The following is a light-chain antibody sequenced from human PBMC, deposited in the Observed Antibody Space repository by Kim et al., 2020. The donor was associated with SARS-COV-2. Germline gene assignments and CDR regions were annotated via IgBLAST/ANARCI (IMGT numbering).Light chain of an antibody. CDR1: TSNIESNT. CDR2: SNH. Sequence: GHRSPTSCSCSTSNIESNTVNCYQQLPATAPKLLLYSNHQRPSGVPDRFSRPKSGTSASLAISGLQSEDEADYYCAAWDDSLNGSVFGGGTQLTVL. J-gene: IGLJ2*01. CDR3: AAWDDSLNGSV. V-gene: IGLV1-44*01.